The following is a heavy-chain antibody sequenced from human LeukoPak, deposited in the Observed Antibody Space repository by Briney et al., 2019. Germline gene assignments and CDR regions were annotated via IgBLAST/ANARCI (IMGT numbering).Heavy chain of an antibody. CDR2: MNPNSGNT. Sequence: GASVKVSCKASGYTFTSYDINWVRQATGQGLEWMGWMNPNSGNTGYAQKFQGRVTITRNTSISTAYMELSSLRSEDTAVYYCARLSRQNGAAGDYRGQGTLVTVSS. CDR1: GYTFTSYD. D-gene: IGHD1-26*01. J-gene: IGHJ4*02. V-gene: IGHV1-8*03. CDR3: ARLSRQNGAAGDY.